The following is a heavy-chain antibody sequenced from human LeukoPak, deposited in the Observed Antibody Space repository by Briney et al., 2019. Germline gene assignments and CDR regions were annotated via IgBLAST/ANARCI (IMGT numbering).Heavy chain of an antibody. V-gene: IGHV3-15*01. CDR3: TTVDIVVVPAARPRYYYYYMDV. CDR2: IKSKTDGGTT. Sequence: GGSLRLSCAASGFTFSNAWMSWVRQAPGKGLEWVGRIKSKTDGGTTDYAAPVKGRFTISRDDSKNTLYLQMNSLKTEDTAVYYCTTVDIVVVPAARPRYYYYYMDVWGKGTTVTVSS. CDR1: GFTFSNAW. D-gene: IGHD2-2*01. J-gene: IGHJ6*03.